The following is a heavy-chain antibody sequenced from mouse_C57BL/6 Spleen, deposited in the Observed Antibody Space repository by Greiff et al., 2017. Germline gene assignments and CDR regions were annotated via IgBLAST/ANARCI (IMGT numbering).Heavy chain of an antibody. CDR2: FYPGSGSI. J-gene: IGHJ2*01. Sequence: QVQLQQSGAELVKPGASVKLSCKASGYTFTEYTIHWVKQRSGQGLEWIGWFYPGSGSIKYNEKFKDKATLTADKSSSTVYMELSRLTSEDSAVYVCARHEGVYYGSSYGGLDYWGQGTTLTVSS. D-gene: IGHD1-1*01. CDR3: ARHEGVYYGSSYGGLDY. V-gene: IGHV1-62-2*01. CDR1: GYTFTEYT.